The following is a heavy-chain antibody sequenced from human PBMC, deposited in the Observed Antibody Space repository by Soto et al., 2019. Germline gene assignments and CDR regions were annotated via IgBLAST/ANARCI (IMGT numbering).Heavy chain of an antibody. CDR2: LYYSGNT. J-gene: IGHJ4*02. D-gene: IGHD2-15*01. CDR1: GGSISPFY. Sequence: TLSLTCTVSGGSISPFYWSWVRQPPGKGLEWIGYLYYSGNTNYNPSLKSRVTISVDASKNQVSLRLTSVTAADTAVYYCARVGGVAARTFDYWGQGTVVTVSS. CDR3: ARVGGVAARTFDY. V-gene: IGHV4-59*01.